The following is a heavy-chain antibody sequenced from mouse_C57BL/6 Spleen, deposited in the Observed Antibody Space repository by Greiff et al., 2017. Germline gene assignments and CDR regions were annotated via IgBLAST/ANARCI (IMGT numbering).Heavy chain of an antibody. CDR3: ARVPYYYGSSYWYFDV. Sequence: EVQLQQSVAELVRPGASVKLSCTASGYNFKNTYMHWVKQRPEQGLEWIGRIDPANGNTKYDPKFQGKATITADTSSNPAYLQLSSLTSEDTAISYCARVPYYYGSSYWYFDVGGTGTTVTVAS. V-gene: IGHV14-3*01. D-gene: IGHD1-1*01. CDR2: IDPANGNT. J-gene: IGHJ1*03. CDR1: GYNFKNTY.